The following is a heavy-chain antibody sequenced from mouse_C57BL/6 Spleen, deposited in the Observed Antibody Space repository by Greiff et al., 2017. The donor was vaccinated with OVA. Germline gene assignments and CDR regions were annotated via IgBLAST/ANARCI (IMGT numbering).Heavy chain of an antibody. V-gene: IGHV1-50*01. Sequence: QVQLQQPAAELVKPGASVKLSCKASGYTFTSYWMQWVKQRPGQGLEWIGEIDPSDSYTNYNQKFKGKATLTVDTSSSTAYRQLSSLTSEDSAVYYCARGGAGFDYWGQGTTLTVSS. CDR1: GYTFTSYW. D-gene: IGHD4-1*01. CDR3: ARGGAGFDY. J-gene: IGHJ2*01. CDR2: IDPSDSYT.